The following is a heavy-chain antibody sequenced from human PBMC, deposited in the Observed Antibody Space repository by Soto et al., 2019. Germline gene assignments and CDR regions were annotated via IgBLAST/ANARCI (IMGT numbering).Heavy chain of an antibody. Sequence: SETLSLTCAVSGGSISSSNWWSWVRQPPGKGLEWIGEIYHSGSTNYNPSLKSRVTISVDKSKNQFSLKLSSVTAADTAVYYCARDRYCSGGSCSGDNWFDPWGQGTLVTVSS. CDR2: IYHSGST. CDR3: ARDRYCSGGSCSGDNWFDP. D-gene: IGHD2-15*01. J-gene: IGHJ5*02. V-gene: IGHV4-4*02. CDR1: GGSISSSNW.